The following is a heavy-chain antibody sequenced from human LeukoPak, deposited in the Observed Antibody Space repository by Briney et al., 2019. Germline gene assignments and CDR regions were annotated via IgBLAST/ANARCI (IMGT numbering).Heavy chain of an antibody. CDR3: AGEGEAARFDY. Sequence: ASVKVSCKASGYTFTDYYMHWVRQAPGQGLEWMGWINPHSGGTDHAQKFQGRVTMTRDTSISTAYMELSRLRSDDTAVYYCAGEGEAARFDYWGQGTLVTVSS. D-gene: IGHD3-10*01. J-gene: IGHJ4*02. CDR1: GYTFTDYY. V-gene: IGHV1-2*02. CDR2: INPHSGGT.